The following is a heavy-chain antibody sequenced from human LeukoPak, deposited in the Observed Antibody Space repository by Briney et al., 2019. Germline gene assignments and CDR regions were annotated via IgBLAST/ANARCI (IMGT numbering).Heavy chain of an antibody. V-gene: IGHV1-69*13. CDR3: AREYEDWFDP. D-gene: IGHD3-3*01. CDR2: IIPIFGTA. Sequence: ASVKVSCKASGGTFSSYAISWVRQAPGQGLEWMGGIIPIFGTANYAQKFQGRVTITADESTSTAYMELSSLRSEDMAVYYCAREYEDWFDPWGQGTLVTVSS. CDR1: GGTFSSYA. J-gene: IGHJ5*02.